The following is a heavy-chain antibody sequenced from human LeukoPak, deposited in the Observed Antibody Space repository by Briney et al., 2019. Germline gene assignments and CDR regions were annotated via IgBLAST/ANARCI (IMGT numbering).Heavy chain of an antibody. CDR1: GGSISSGGYY. V-gene: IGHV4-31*03. D-gene: IGHD5-18*01. CDR2: IYYSGST. J-gene: IGHJ4*02. CDR3: ARVSQREGYSYVVTD. Sequence: SETLSLTCTVSGGSISSGGYYWSWIRQHPGKGLGWIGYIYYSGSTYYNPSLKSRVTISVDTSKNQFSLKLSSVTAADTAVYYCARVSQREGYSYVVTDWGQGTLVTVSS.